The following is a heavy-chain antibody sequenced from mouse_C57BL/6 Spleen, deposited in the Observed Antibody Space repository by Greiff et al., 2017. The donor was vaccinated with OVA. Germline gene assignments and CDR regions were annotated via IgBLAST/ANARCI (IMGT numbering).Heavy chain of an antibody. J-gene: IGHJ1*03. CDR3: ARDIDYVTHWYVDV. CDR2: INYDGSST. V-gene: IGHV5-16*01. D-gene: IGHD2-4*01. Sequence: EVKLVESEGGLVQPGSSMKLSCTASGFTFSDYYMAWVRQVPEKGLEWVANINYDGSSTYYLDSLKSRFIISRDNAKNILYLQMSSLKSEDTATYYCARDIDYVTHWYVDVWGTGTTVTVSS. CDR1: GFTFSDYY.